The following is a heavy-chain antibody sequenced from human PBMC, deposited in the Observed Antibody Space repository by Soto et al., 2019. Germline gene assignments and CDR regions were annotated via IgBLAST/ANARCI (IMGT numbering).Heavy chain of an antibody. D-gene: IGHD5-18*01. CDR1: GYTLTELS. CDR2: FDPEDGET. V-gene: IGHV1-24*01. Sequence: ASVKVSCKVSGYTLTELSMHWVRQAPGKGLEWIGSFDPEDGETIYAQKFQGRVTMTEDTSTDTAYKELSSLRSEDTAVYYCAIDTAMVPFDYWGQGTLVTVSS. J-gene: IGHJ4*02. CDR3: AIDTAMVPFDY.